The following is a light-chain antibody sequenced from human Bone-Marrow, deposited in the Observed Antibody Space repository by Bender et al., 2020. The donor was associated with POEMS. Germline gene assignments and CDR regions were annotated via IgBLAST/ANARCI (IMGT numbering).Light chain of an antibody. CDR1: SSDVGNFHL. V-gene: IGLV2-23*01. J-gene: IGLJ2*01. Sequence: HSALTQPASVSGSPGQSITISCTGTSSDVGNFHLVSWFQHHPGKAPKLIIYEGNRRPSGIPDRFSGSKSANTASLTISGLQAEDEADYYCSSYAGSKLFGGGTKVTVL. CDR3: SSYAGSKL. CDR2: EGN.